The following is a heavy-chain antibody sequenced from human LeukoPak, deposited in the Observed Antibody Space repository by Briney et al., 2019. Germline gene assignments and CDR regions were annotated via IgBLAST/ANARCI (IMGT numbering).Heavy chain of an antibody. CDR3: ARGGVLRFLEWSGDCFDY. D-gene: IGHD3-3*01. CDR2: INPSGGST. V-gene: IGHV1-46*03. CDR1: GYTFTSYY. Sequence: ASVKVSCKASGYTFTSYYMHWVRQAPGQGLEWMGIINPSGGSTSYAQKFQGRVTMTRDTSTSTVYMGLSSLRSEDTAVYYCARGGVLRFLEWSGDCFDYWGQGTLVTVSS. J-gene: IGHJ4*02.